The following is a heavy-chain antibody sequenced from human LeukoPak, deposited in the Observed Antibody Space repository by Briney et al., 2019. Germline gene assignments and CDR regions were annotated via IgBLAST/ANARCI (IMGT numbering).Heavy chain of an antibody. D-gene: IGHD3-22*01. J-gene: IGHJ2*01. Sequence: SVKVSCKASGGTFSSYAISWVRQAPGQGLEWMGGIIPIFGTANYAQKFQGRVTITADKSTSTAYMELSSLRSEDTAVYYCAGGSYYYGSSGYYFLYFDLWGRGTLVTVSS. V-gene: IGHV1-69*06. CDR3: AGGSYYYGSSGYYFLYFDL. CDR1: GGTFSSYA. CDR2: IIPIFGTA.